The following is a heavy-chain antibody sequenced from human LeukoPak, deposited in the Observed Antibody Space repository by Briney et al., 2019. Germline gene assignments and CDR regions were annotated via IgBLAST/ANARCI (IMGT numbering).Heavy chain of an antibody. V-gene: IGHV1-8*01. CDR2: MNPNSGNT. Sequence: ASVKVSCKASGYTFTSYDINWVRQATGQGLEWMGWMNPNSGNTGYAQKFQGRVTMTRNTSISTAYMELSSLRSEDTVVYYCARAVVTASSGPIDYWGQGTLVTVSS. D-gene: IGHD2-21*02. J-gene: IGHJ4*02. CDR3: ARAVVTASSGPIDY. CDR1: GYTFTSYD.